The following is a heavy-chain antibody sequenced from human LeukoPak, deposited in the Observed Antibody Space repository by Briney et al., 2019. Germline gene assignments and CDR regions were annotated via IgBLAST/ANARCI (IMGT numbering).Heavy chain of an antibody. Sequence: ASVKVPCKASGYTFTNYGISWVRQAPGQGLEWMGWISGYNGNTNYAQKLQGRVTMTTDTSTSTAYMEVRSLRSDDTAVYYCARDVGNLFGMDAWGQGTTVTVSS. CDR3: ARDVGNLFGMDA. J-gene: IGHJ6*02. CDR1: GYTFTNYG. V-gene: IGHV1-18*01. CDR2: ISGYNGNT. D-gene: IGHD1-14*01.